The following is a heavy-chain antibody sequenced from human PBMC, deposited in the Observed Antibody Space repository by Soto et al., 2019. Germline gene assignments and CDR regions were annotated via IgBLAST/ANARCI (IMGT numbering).Heavy chain of an antibody. CDR3: ARDTLTYGYYSSGQAFDY. J-gene: IGHJ4*02. CDR1: GFTFSSYA. CDR2: ISYDGSNK. V-gene: IGHV3-30-3*01. Sequence: QVQLVESGGGVVQPGRSLRLSCAASGFTFSSYAMHWVRQAPGKGLEWVAGISYDGSNKYYADSVKGRFTISRDNSKNTLYLQMNSLRAEDTAVYYCARDTLTYGYYSSGQAFDYWGQGTLVTVSS. D-gene: IGHD3-22*01.